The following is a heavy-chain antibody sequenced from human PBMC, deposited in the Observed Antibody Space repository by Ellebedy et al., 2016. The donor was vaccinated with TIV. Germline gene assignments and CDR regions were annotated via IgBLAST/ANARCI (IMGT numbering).Heavy chain of an antibody. V-gene: IGHV4-59*01. CDR3: ARDRVVIPRATYY. Sequence: SETLSLTCTVSGGSISSYYWSWLRQPPGKGLEWIGSVYYSGNTDYSPSLKSRVTISIDSSKSQSSLRLTSVTAADTAVYYCARDRVVIPRATYYWGQGTLVTVSS. CDR1: GGSISSYY. CDR2: VYYSGNT. D-gene: IGHD2-2*01. J-gene: IGHJ4*02.